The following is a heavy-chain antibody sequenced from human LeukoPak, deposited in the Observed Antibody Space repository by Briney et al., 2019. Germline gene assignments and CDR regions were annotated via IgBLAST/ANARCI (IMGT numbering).Heavy chain of an antibody. Sequence: SETLSLTCAVYGGSFSGYYWSWIRQPPGKGLEWIGEINHSGSTNYNPSLKSRVTISVDTSKNQFSLKLSSVTAADTAVYYCARAGPPYYYYYMDVWGKGTTVTVPS. J-gene: IGHJ6*03. CDR1: GGSFSGYY. D-gene: IGHD1-14*01. CDR2: INHSGST. CDR3: ARAGPPYYYYYMDV. V-gene: IGHV4-34*01.